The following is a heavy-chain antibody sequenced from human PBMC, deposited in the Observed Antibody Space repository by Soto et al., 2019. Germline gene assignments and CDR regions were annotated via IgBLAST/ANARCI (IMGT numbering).Heavy chain of an antibody. CDR2: INSDGSST. Sequence: GGSLRLSCAASGFTFRSYWMHWVRQAPGKGLVWVSRINSDGSSTSYADSVKGRFTISRDNAKNTLYLQMNSLRAEDTAVYYCASPVRFSSSGELLWGQGTLVTVSS. CDR3: ASPVRFSSSGELL. V-gene: IGHV3-74*01. J-gene: IGHJ4*02. CDR1: GFTFRSYW. D-gene: IGHD6-6*01.